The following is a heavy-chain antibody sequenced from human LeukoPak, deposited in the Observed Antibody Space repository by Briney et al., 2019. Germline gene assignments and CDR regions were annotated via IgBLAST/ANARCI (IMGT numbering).Heavy chain of an antibody. CDR3: AKGAYCSSTTRSYYYYMDV. J-gene: IGHJ6*03. CDR2: INPNSGGT. D-gene: IGHD2-2*01. V-gene: IGHV1-2*02. CDR1: GYTFTGYY. Sequence: ASVKVSCKASGYTFTGYYMHWVRQAPGQGLEWMGWINPNSGGTNYAQKFQGRVTMTRDTSISTAYMELSRLRSDDTAVYYCAKGAYCSSTTRSYYYYMDVWGKGTTVTVSS.